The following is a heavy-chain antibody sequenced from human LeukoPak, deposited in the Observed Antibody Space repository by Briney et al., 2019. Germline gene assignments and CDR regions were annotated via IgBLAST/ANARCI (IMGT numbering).Heavy chain of an antibody. CDR3: ANDPRRGYYYYAMDV. CDR2: ISSSGSKI. D-gene: IGHD3-10*01. J-gene: IGHJ6*02. V-gene: IGHV3-11*01. Sequence: GGSLRLFCGASGPPFSDYYMRWLRQARGKGGEGVSYISSSGSKIYYADSVKGRLTISRDNAKNSLYLQMNSLRAEDTAVYYCANDPRRGYYYYAMDVWGQGTTVTVSS. CDR1: GPPFSDYY.